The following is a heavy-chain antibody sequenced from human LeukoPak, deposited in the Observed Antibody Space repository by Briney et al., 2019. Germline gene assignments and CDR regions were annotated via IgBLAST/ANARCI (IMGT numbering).Heavy chain of an antibody. CDR1: GFTFSSYA. CDR2: ISGSGGST. CDR3: AKSRHDAFDI. Sequence: PGGSLRLSCAASGFTFSSYAMSWVRQAPGKGLEWVPTISGSGGSTYYADSVKGRFTISRDNSKNTLYLQMNSLRAEDTAVYYCAKSRHDAFDIWGQGTMVTVSS. J-gene: IGHJ3*02. V-gene: IGHV3-23*01.